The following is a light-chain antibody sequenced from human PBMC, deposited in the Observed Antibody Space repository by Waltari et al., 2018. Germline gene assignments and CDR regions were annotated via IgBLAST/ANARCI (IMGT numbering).Light chain of an antibody. Sequence: EIVLTQSPATLSLSPAERATLSCRASQSVSSYLAWYQQKPGQAPRLLIFDASKRATGIPARFSDRGSGTDCTRTISSLEPEDFAVYYCQPRSNWPPIFTFGPGTKVDIK. J-gene: IGKJ3*01. CDR2: DAS. CDR1: QSVSSY. CDR3: QPRSNWPPIFT. V-gene: IGKV3-11*01.